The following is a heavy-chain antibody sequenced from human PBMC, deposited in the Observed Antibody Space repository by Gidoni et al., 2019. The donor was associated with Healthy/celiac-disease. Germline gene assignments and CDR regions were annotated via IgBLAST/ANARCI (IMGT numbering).Heavy chain of an antibody. V-gene: IGHV4-34*01. J-gene: IGHJ6*02. CDR2: INHSGST. Sequence: QVQLQQWGAGLLKPSETLSLTCAVYGGSFSGYYWSWIRQPPGKGLEWIGEINHSGSTNYNPSLKSRVTISVDTSKNQFSLKLSSVTAADTAVYYCARHRPYYYYYGMDVWGQGTTVTVS. CDR1: GGSFSGYY. CDR3: ARHRPYYYYYGMDV.